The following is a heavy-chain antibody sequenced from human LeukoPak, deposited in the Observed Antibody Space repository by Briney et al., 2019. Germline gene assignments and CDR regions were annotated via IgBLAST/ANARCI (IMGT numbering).Heavy chain of an antibody. CDR1: GFTFSTHA. CDR2: ISDSGGKT. D-gene: IGHD1-26*01. CDR3: TKAWAADY. V-gene: IGHV3-23*01. Sequence: TGGSLRLSCAASGFTFSTHAMTWVRQAPGKGLEWVSAISDSGGKTYYADSVKGRFTISRDNSKNTLYLQMNSLRAEDTAVYYCTKAWAADYWGRGTLVTVSS. J-gene: IGHJ4*02.